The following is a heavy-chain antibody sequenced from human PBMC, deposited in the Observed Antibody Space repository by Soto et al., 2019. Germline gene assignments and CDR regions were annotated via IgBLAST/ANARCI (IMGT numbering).Heavy chain of an antibody. Sequence: PXXTLSLPFTVSGGSISSYYWSWIRQPPGKGLEWIGYIYYSGSTNYNPSLKSRVTISVDTSKNQFSLKLSSVTAADTAVYYCARRYGGAFDIWGQGTMVTVSS. J-gene: IGHJ3*02. CDR1: GGSISSYY. V-gene: IGHV4-59*08. D-gene: IGHD3-10*01. CDR2: IYYSGST. CDR3: ARRYGGAFDI.